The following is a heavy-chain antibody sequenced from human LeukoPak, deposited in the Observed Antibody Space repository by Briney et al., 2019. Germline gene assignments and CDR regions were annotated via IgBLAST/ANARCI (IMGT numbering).Heavy chain of an antibody. J-gene: IGHJ4*02. CDR3: ARDAHGVVTAILAYYFDY. D-gene: IGHD2-21*02. CDR1: GYTFTSYY. Sequence: ASVKVSCKASGYTFTSYYMHWVRQAPGQGLEWMGIINPSGGSTSYAQKFQGRVTMTRDMSTSTVYMELSSLRSEDMAVYYCARDAHGVVTAILAYYFDYWGQGTLVTVSS. V-gene: IGHV1-46*01. CDR2: INPSGGST.